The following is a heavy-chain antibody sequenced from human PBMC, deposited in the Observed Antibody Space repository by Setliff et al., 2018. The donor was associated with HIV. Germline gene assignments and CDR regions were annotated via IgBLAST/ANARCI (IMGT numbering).Heavy chain of an antibody. CDR2: MNPKSGNT. D-gene: IGHD3-10*01. V-gene: IGHV1-8*01. CDR3: ASGKGVRGVIITGGLDV. Sequence: GASVKVSCKASGYNFTSHDINWVRQAPGQGLEWMGWMNPKSGNTGYARKFQGRVTMTRDTSISTAYVELSSLTSKDTAVYYCASGKGVRGVIITGGLDVWGKGTTVTVSS. J-gene: IGHJ6*04. CDR1: GYNFTSHD.